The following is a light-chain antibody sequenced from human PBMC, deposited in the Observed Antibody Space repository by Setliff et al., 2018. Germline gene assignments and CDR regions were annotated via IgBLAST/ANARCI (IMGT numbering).Light chain of an antibody. Sequence: SVLTQPPSASGTPGQRVTISCSGSSSNIGTNTVNWYQQLPGTAPKRLIYSNNQRPSGVPDRFSGSESGTSASLAISGLQSEDEADYYCAAWDDSLNGHVFGTGTKVTVL. CDR3: AAWDDSLNGHV. J-gene: IGLJ1*01. CDR1: SSNIGTNT. CDR2: SNN. V-gene: IGLV1-44*01.